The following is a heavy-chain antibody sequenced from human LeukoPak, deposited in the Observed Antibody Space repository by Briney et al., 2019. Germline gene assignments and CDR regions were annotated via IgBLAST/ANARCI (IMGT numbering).Heavy chain of an antibody. J-gene: IGHJ4*02. CDR2: ISSSSSYK. V-gene: IGHV3-21*01. Sequence: GGSLRLSCAASGFTFSSYTMSWVRQAPGRGLEWVSSISSSSSYKYYADSVKGRFTISRDNAKNSLYLQMNSLRAEDTAVYYCARETTTIFGVVPYYFDYWGQGTPVTVSS. CDR3: ARETTTIFGVVPYYFDY. D-gene: IGHD3-3*01. CDR1: GFTFSSYT.